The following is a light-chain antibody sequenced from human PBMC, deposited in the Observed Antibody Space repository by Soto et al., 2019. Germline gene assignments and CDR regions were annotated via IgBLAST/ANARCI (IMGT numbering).Light chain of an antibody. J-gene: IGLJ7*01. CDR1: SSNIGNNY. CDR2: ENN. V-gene: IGLV1-51*02. CDR3: GTWDSSLSAGV. Sequence: QSLLTQPPSVSAAPGQKVTISCSGSSSNIGNNYVSWYQQLPGTAPKLLIYENNKRPSGIPDRFSGSKSGTSATLGITGLQTGDEADYYCGTWDSSLSAGVFGGGTQLTVL.